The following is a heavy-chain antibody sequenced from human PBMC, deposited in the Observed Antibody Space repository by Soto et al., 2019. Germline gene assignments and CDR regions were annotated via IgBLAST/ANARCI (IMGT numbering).Heavy chain of an antibody. CDR3: ATDGSGSSESYYYGMDV. CDR1: GYTLTELS. D-gene: IGHD2-15*01. CDR2: FDPEDGET. V-gene: IGHV1-24*01. Sequence: EASVKVSCKVSGYTLTELSIHWVRQAPGKGLEWMGGFDPEDGETIYAQKFQGRVTMTEDTSTDTAYMELSSLRSEDTAVYYCATDGSGSSESYYYGMDVWGQGTTVTVSS. J-gene: IGHJ6*02.